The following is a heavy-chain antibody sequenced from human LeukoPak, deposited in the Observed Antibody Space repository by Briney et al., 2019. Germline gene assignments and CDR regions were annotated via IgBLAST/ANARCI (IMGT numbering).Heavy chain of an antibody. V-gene: IGHV3-48*03. CDR3: ARDRLSDYYYYMDV. CDR2: ISSSGSTI. CDR1: GFTFSSYE. Sequence: GGSLRLSCAASGFTFSSYEMNWVRQAPGKGLEWVSYISSSGSTIYYADSVKGRFTISRDNAKNSLYLQMNSLRAEDTAVYYCARDRLSDYYYYMDVWGKGTTVTVSS. D-gene: IGHD2-15*01. J-gene: IGHJ6*03.